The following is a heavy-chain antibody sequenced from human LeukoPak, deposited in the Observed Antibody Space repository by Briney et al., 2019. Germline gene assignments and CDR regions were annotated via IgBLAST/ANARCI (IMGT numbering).Heavy chain of an antibody. J-gene: IGHJ5*02. Sequence: GESLKISCKGSGYSFTTYWIGWVRQMPGKGLEWMGIIYPGDSDTRYSPSFQGQVTISADKSISTAYLQWSSLKASDTAMYYCARHLIVGATTSWFDPWGQGTLVTVSS. CDR3: ARHLIVGATTSWFDP. CDR1: GYSFTTYW. D-gene: IGHD1-26*01. V-gene: IGHV5-51*01. CDR2: IYPGDSDT.